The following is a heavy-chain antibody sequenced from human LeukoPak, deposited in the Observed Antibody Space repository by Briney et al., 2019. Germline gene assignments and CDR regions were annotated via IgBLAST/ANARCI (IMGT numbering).Heavy chain of an antibody. CDR2: ISAYNGNT. CDR3: ARDRFLEWLVGAFDI. V-gene: IGHV1-18*01. CDR1: GYTFTSYG. Sequence: ASVKVSCKASGYTFTSYGISWVRQAPGQGLEWMGWISAYNGNTDYAQKLQGRVTMTTDTSTSTAYMELRSLRSDDTAVYYCARDRFLEWLVGAFDIWGQGTMVTVSS. D-gene: IGHD3-3*01. J-gene: IGHJ3*02.